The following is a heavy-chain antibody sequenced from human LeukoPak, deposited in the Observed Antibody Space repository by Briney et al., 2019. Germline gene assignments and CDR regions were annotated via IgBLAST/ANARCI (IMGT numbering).Heavy chain of an antibody. CDR1: GFTFSSYS. Sequence: GGSLRLSCAASGFTFSSYSMNWVRQAPGKGLEWVSSITSSGRYIYYADSVRGRFTISRDNSKSTLSLQMNSLRAEDTAIYYCATYRQVLLPFESWGQGTLVTVSS. CDR3: ATYRQVLLPFES. CDR2: ITSSGRYI. V-gene: IGHV3-21*04. J-gene: IGHJ4*02. D-gene: IGHD2-8*02.